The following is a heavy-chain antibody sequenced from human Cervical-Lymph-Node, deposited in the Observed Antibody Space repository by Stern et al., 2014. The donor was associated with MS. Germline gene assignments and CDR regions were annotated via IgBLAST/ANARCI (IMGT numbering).Heavy chain of an antibody. CDR3: AREQYYYDSSGEGD. CDR1: GFTFSSYA. CDR2: ISYDGSTK. D-gene: IGHD3-22*01. J-gene: IGHJ4*02. V-gene: IGHV3-30-3*01. Sequence: QVQLVQSGGGVVQPGRSLRLSCAASGFTFSSYAMHWVRQAPGKGLEWVAVISYDGSTKYYADSVKGRFTISRDNSKNTLYLQMNSLRAEDTAVYYCAREQYYYDSSGEGDWGQGTLVTVSS.